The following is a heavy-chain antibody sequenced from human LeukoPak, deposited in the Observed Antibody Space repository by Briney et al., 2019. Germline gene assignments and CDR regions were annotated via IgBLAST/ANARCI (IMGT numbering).Heavy chain of an antibody. V-gene: IGHV4-34*01. CDR2: INHSGST. Sequence: PSETLSLTCAVYGGSFSGYYWSWIRQPPGKGLEWIGEINHSGSTNYNPSPKSRVTISVDTSETRFSLRLSSVPAADTAVYYCARGRGFGAGGYYVHWGRGSLVTVSS. D-gene: IGHD3-10*01. J-gene: IGHJ4*02. CDR1: GGSFSGYY. CDR3: ARGRGFGAGGYYVH.